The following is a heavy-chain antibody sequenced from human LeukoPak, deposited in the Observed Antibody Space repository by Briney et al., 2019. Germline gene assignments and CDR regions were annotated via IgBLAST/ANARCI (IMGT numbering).Heavy chain of an antibody. V-gene: IGHV1-46*01. CDR1: GYTFRSYY. D-gene: IGHD3-10*01. Sequence: GASVKVSCKASGYTFRSYYIHWVRQAPGQGLEWIGFTNPSIGRTAYGPRFQGRVTMTSDASTSTVYMELSSLRSEDTAVFFCARGLDYFASGTPWDDAFDIWGQGTMVTVSS. CDR3: ARGLDYFASGTPWDDAFDI. CDR2: TNPSIGRT. J-gene: IGHJ3*02.